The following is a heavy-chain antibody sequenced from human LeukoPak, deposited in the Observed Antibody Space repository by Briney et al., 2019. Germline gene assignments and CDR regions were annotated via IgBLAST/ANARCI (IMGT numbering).Heavy chain of an antibody. J-gene: IGHJ4*02. V-gene: IGHV3-74*01. Sequence: GGCLRLSCAASGFTFSSYWMHWVRQAPGKGLVWVTRIFVVGMGTNYAESVKGRFTISRDNAKNTLYLKMNSLRAEDTAVYYCARRHLPVEATGPDDYWGQGPLVTVS. CDR3: ARRHLPVEATGPDDY. D-gene: IGHD1-26*01. CDR1: GFTFSSYW. CDR2: IFVVGMGT.